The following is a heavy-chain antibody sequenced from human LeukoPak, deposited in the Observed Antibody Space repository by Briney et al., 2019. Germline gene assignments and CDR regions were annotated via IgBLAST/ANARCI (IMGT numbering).Heavy chain of an antibody. CDR2: INHSGST. CDR1: GGSFSGYY. CDR3: ARAEKYCSSTSCYKWFDP. Sequence: PSETLSLTCAVYGGSFSGYYWSWIRQPPGKGLEWIGEINHSGSTNCNPSLKSRATISVDTSKNQFSLKLSSVTAADTAVYYCARAEKYCSSTSCYKWFDPWGQGTLVTVSS. J-gene: IGHJ5*02. V-gene: IGHV4-34*01. D-gene: IGHD2-2*02.